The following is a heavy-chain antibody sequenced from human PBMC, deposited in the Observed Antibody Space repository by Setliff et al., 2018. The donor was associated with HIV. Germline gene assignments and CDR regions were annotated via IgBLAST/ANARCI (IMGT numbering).Heavy chain of an antibody. D-gene: IGHD3-10*01. J-gene: IGHJ4*02. V-gene: IGHV4-4*02. CDR3: ARGGGYYKLDY. CDR2: VFHSGST. Sequence: SETLSLTCAVSGASVRSPTWWSWVRQAPGKGLEWVGEVFHSGSTNYNPSLKSRLTISVDKSKEQLSLRPTSVTAADTALYYCARGGGYYKLDYWGRGTLVTVSS. CDR1: GASVRSPTW.